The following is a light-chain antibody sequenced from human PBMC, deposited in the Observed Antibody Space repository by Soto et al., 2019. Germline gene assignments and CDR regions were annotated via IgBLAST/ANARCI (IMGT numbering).Light chain of an antibody. Sequence: EIVMTQSPLSLPVTPVEPASISCRSSQSLLQSNGNNQLGWVLQKPGQSPQLLMYLGSSRASGVPDRFSGSESGTDFTLKISRVEPEDVGVYYCMQVLQTPPTFGGGTKVEIK. CDR3: MQVLQTPPT. CDR1: QSLLQSNGNNQ. V-gene: IGKV2-28*01. CDR2: LGS. J-gene: IGKJ4*01.